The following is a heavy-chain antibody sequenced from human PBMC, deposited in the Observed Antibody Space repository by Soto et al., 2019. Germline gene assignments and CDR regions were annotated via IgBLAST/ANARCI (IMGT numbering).Heavy chain of an antibody. Sequence: EVQLLESGGGLVQPGGSLRLSCVGSGFSFSSYAMNWVRQAPGQGLEWVSTITDTGGDSKSADSVRGRFAISRDNSRNTLYLQMSSLRAEDSAVYYCASGSKDSYPGSRIFDFWGRGTLVTVSS. V-gene: IGHV3-23*01. J-gene: IGHJ4*01. CDR2: ITDTGGDS. D-gene: IGHD3-10*01. CDR3: ASGSKDSYPGSRIFDF. CDR1: GFSFSSYA.